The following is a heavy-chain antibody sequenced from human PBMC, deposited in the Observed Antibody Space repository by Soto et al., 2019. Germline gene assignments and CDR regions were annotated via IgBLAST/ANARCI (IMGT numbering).Heavy chain of an antibody. CDR2: IFHTGTT. D-gene: IGHD3-22*01. CDR1: GGSISSGYH. V-gene: IGHV4-38-2*02. CDR3: ARGGINDSSGYSLDY. J-gene: IGHJ4*02. Sequence: SETLSLTCTVSGGSISSGYHWAWIRQPPGMRLEWVASIFHTGTTYYNPSLTSRVTISVDTSKNQFSLKLTSVTAADTAVYYCARGGINDSSGYSLDYWGQGTLVTVSS.